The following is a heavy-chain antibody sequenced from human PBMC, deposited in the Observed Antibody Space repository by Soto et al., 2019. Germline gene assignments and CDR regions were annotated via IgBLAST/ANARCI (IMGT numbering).Heavy chain of an antibody. CDR1: GFTFSRYG. V-gene: IGHV3-21*06. D-gene: IGHD2-2*01. Sequence: EVQLVESGGGLVKPGGSLRLSCAASGFTFSRYGMNWLRQAPGKGLEWVASISSSTSYVYYEDSVKGRFSPSRDNAKNILYLEMYALRTEDTAVYYCARDPSEGRVGNWFESWGQGTLVTVSS. CDR3: ARDPSEGRVGNWFES. J-gene: IGHJ5*01. CDR2: ISSSTSYV.